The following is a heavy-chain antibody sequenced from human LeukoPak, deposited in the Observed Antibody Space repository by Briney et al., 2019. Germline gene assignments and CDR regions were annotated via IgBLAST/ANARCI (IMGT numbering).Heavy chain of an antibody. Sequence: NPGGSLRLSCAASGFTFSNAWMSWVRQAPGKGLEWVGRIKSKTDGGTSDYAAPVQGRFTISRDDSKNTLYLQMNSLKIEDTAVYYCATDPGEWEPIWGQGTMDTVSS. CDR2: IKSKTDGGTS. V-gene: IGHV3-15*01. D-gene: IGHD1-26*01. CDR3: ATDPGEWEPI. J-gene: IGHJ3*02. CDR1: GFTFSNAW.